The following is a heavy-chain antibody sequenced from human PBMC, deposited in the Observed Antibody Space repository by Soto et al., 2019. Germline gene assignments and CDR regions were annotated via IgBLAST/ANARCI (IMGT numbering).Heavy chain of an antibody. Sequence: QITLKESGPTLVKPTQTLTLTCSFSGFSLSTRGVGVGWIRQPPGKALEWLALIFWDDDKWYSPSLRSRLTISEDTSKNQLVLTMTNIDPADTATYYFAHRSRGNAYYFDQWGQGTLVTVSS. CDR2: IFWDDDK. CDR1: GFSLSTRGVG. J-gene: IGHJ4*02. D-gene: IGHD5-12*01. CDR3: AHRSRGNAYYFDQ. V-gene: IGHV2-5*02.